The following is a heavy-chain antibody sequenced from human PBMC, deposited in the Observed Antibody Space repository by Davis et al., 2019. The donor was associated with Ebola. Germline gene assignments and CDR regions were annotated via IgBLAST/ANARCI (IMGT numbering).Heavy chain of an antibody. J-gene: IGHJ4*02. CDR2: IIQYGHEK. CDR1: GFIFSDYW. D-gene: IGHD6-25*01. V-gene: IGHV3-7*01. CDR3: ARWGSSGWRPDLDF. Sequence: GESLKISCAASGFIFSDYWMTWVRQAPGKGLEWVANIIQYGHEKYYVDSVKGRFTISRDNTKNSLYLQMNGLRVEDTAVYYCARWGSSGWRPDLDFWGQGTLVTVSS.